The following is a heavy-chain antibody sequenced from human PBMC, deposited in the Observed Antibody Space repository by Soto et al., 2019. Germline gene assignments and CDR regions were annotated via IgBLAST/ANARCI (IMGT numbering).Heavy chain of an antibody. Sequence: PSETLSLTCTVSGGSISSYYWSWIRQPPGKGLEWIGYIYYSGSTNYNPSLKSRVTISVDTSKNQFSLKLSSVTAADTAVYYCARHSTPTLFKWFGELNFDYWGQGTLVTVSS. CDR3: ARHSTPTLFKWFGELNFDY. V-gene: IGHV4-59*08. CDR1: GGSISSYY. J-gene: IGHJ4*02. CDR2: IYYSGST. D-gene: IGHD3-10*01.